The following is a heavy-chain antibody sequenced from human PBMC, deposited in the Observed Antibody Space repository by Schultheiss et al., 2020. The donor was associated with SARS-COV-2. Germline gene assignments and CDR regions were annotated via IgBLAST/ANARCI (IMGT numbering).Heavy chain of an antibody. CDR2: IRYDGSNK. Sequence: GGSLRLSCAASGFTFSSYGMHWVRQAPGKGLEWVAFIRYDGSNKYYADSVKGRFTISRDNSKNTLYLQMNSLRAEDTAVYYCAKDLLAAAGIGFYYYYGMDVWGQGTTVTVSS. V-gene: IGHV3-30*02. J-gene: IGHJ6*02. CDR3: AKDLLAAAGIGFYYYYGMDV. CDR1: GFTFSSYG. D-gene: IGHD6-13*01.